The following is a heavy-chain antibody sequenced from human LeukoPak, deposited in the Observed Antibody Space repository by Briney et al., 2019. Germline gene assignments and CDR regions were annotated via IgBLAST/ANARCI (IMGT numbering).Heavy chain of an antibody. Sequence: SETLSLTRTVSGGSISNYYWSWIRQPPGEGLEWIGYIYFSGSSNYNPSFRSRVTMSVDTSKNRFSLKLSSVTAADTAVYYCARHVRSGYNFLDYWGQGNLVTASS. V-gene: IGHV4-59*08. CDR3: ARHVRSGYNFLDY. CDR1: GGSISNYY. D-gene: IGHD5-24*01. J-gene: IGHJ4*02. CDR2: IYFSGSS.